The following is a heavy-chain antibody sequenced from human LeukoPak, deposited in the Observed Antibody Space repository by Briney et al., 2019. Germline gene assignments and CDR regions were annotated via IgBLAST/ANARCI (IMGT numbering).Heavy chain of an antibody. V-gene: IGHV4-59*01. Sequence: SETLSLTCTVSGGSISDYYWNWIRQPPGKGLEWIGYIYYSGSTNYNSSLKSRVTISVDTSKNQFSLKLSSVTAADTAVYYCARDQGPYYDFWSGTDAFDIWGQGTMVTVSS. J-gene: IGHJ3*02. D-gene: IGHD3-3*01. CDR1: GGSISDYY. CDR2: IYYSGST. CDR3: ARDQGPYYDFWSGTDAFDI.